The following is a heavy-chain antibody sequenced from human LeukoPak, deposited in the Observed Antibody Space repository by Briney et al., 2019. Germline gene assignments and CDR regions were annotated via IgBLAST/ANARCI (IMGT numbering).Heavy chain of an antibody. Sequence: PSETLSLTCNVSGGSTSSYYWSWIRQPPGKGLEWIGDIYYSGNTNYNTSLKSRVTMSVDRPKNQFSLKVTSVTTADTAVYYCARVLSSSSKVFDCWGQGTLVTVSS. CDR2: IYYSGNT. J-gene: IGHJ4*02. CDR3: ARVLSSSSKVFDC. CDR1: GGSTSSYY. D-gene: IGHD6-6*01. V-gene: IGHV4-59*01.